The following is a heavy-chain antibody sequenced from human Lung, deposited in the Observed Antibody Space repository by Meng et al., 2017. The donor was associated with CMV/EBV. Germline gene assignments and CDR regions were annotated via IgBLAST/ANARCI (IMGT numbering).Heavy chain of an antibody. Sequence: CEAPGYIFPTSWIGWVRQMPGKGLEWMGIIYPENSDTRYSPSIQGRVTMSVDKSISTVYLQWSSLEASDTAMYYCARQGAIVGPPIDSWGQGTLVTVSS. CDR3: ARQGAIVGPPIDS. V-gene: IGHV5-51*01. D-gene: IGHD1-26*01. CDR1: GYIFPTSW. CDR2: IYPENSDT. J-gene: IGHJ4*02.